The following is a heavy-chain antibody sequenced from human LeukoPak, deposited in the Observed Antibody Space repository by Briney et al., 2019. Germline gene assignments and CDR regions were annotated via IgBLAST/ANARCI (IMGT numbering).Heavy chain of an antibody. CDR3: GTLLSNGPFDY. V-gene: IGHV1-2*02. CDR2: IYPNSGAT. CDR1: GYTFTGFY. Sequence: ASXKVSCKASGYTFTGFYMHRVRQAPGQGLEWMGYIYPNSGATKYAQKFQGRVTLTRDTSISTAYMELSGLRSDDTAVYYCGTLLSNGPFDYWGQGSLVTVSS. J-gene: IGHJ4*02.